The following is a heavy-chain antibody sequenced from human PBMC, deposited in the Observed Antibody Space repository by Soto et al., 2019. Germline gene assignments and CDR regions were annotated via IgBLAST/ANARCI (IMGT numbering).Heavy chain of an antibody. Sequence: QITLKASGPTLVKPTQTLTLTCTFSGFSLSTSGVGVGWIRQPQGKALEWLALIYWDEDKRYSPSLKSRLPIPNDTPKHQAVLTMTNMDPVDTATYYCAGCSNTRCPEVGYAFDIWGQGTMVTVSS. J-gene: IGHJ3*02. CDR3: AGCSNTRCPEVGYAFDI. CDR1: GFSLSTSGVG. D-gene: IGHD2-2*01. CDR2: IYWDEDK. V-gene: IGHV2-5*02.